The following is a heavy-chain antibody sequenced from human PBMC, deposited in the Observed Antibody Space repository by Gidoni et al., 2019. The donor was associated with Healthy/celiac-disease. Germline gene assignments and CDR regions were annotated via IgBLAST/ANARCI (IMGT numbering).Heavy chain of an antibody. Sequence: EVQLVESGGGLVMPGGSLRLPCSARGSTFSIQTRNWVRQVPGKGLEWVSSISSSSSYIYDADSVKGRFTISRDNAKNSLYLQMNSLRAEDTAVYYCARDDGVAAAGGYYYGMDVWGQGTTVTVSS. CDR1: GSTFSIQT. D-gene: IGHD6-13*01. CDR2: ISSSSSYI. CDR3: ARDDGVAAAGGYYYGMDV. V-gene: IGHV3-21*01. J-gene: IGHJ6*02.